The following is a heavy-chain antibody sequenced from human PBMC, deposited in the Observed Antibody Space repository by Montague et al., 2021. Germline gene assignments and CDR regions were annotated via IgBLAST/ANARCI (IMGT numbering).Heavy chain of an antibody. CDR2: IYNSGST. Sequence: TLSLTCAVSGGSINSTAYYWSWIRQHPGKGLEWIGYIYNSGSTYYNPSLKSRVTISEDTSQNQFSLNLNSVTAADTAVYCWARVGATVTAPFDFWGQGTLVTVSS. CDR3: ARVGATVTAPFDF. J-gene: IGHJ4*02. V-gene: IGHV4-31*11. D-gene: IGHD4-17*01. CDR1: GGSINSTAYY.